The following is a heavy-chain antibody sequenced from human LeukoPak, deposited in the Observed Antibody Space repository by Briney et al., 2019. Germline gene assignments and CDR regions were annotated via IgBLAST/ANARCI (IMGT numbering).Heavy chain of an antibody. CDR2: ISYDGSNK. V-gene: IGHV3-30*18. CDR1: GFTFSTYG. CDR3: AKDSAYYDILTGYYTRGYFDY. J-gene: IGHJ4*02. Sequence: PGGSLRLSCAASGFTFSTYGMHWVRQAPGKGLEWVAVISYDGSNKYYADSVKGRFTISRDNSKNTLYLQMNSLRPEDTAVYYRAKDSAYYDILTGYYTRGYFDYWGQGTLVTVSS. D-gene: IGHD3-9*01.